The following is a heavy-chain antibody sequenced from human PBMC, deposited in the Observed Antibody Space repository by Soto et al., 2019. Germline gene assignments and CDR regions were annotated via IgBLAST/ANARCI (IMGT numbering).Heavy chain of an antibody. J-gene: IGHJ4*02. CDR1: GGSISSYY. V-gene: IGHV4-59*01. Sequence: QVQLQEWGPGLVKPSETLSLTCTVSGGSISSYYWSWIRQPPGKGLEWIGYIYYSGSTNYNPSLKSRVSISVDTSKNQFSLRLRSMTAADTAVYYCARGRPWELYDYWGQGARVTVSS. CDR3: ARGRPWELYDY. D-gene: IGHD1-26*01. CDR2: IYYSGST.